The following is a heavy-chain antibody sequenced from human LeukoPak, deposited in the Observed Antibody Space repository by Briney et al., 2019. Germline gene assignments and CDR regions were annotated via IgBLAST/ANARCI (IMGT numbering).Heavy chain of an antibody. J-gene: IGHJ6*03. CDR3: ARDSTSWSYYYYMDV. Sequence: GGSLRLSCAASGFTVSSNYMSWVRQAPGKGLEWVSVIYSGGSTYYADSVKGRFTISRDNSKNTLYLQMNSLRAKDTAVYYCARDSTSWSYYYYMDVWGKGTTVTVSS. D-gene: IGHD2-2*01. CDR2: IYSGGST. V-gene: IGHV3-53*01. CDR1: GFTVSSNY.